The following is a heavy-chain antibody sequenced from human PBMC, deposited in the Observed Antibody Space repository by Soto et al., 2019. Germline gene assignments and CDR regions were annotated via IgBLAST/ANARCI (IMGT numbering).Heavy chain of an antibody. V-gene: IGHV4-30-2*01. CDR1: GGSISSGGYS. CDR3: ARKQQLGPYNWFDP. Sequence: QLQLQESGSGLVKPSQTLSLTYAVSGGSISSGGYSWSWFPQPPGKGLERIGYIYHSGSTYYNPSLRSQVATTVDRSKNQFSLKLSSVFVADRAVYYCARKQQLGPYNWFDPWGQGTLVTVCS. D-gene: IGHD6-13*01. CDR2: IYHSGST. J-gene: IGHJ5*02.